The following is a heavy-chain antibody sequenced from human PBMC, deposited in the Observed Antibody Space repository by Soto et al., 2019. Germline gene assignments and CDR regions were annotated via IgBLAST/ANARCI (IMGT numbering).Heavy chain of an antibody. CDR2: INPNSGGT. CDR1: VYTLTSYY. V-gene: IGHV1-2*04. CDR3: ARGPWVNMVRGVIGPPYGMDV. J-gene: IGHJ6*02. D-gene: IGHD3-10*01. Sequence: SVKAFCKSSVYTLTSYYMHSVRQAPGQGLEWRGWINPNSGGTNYAQKFQGWVTMTRDTSISTAYMELSRLRYDDTAVYYCARGPWVNMVRGVIGPPYGMDVWGQGTTVTVSS.